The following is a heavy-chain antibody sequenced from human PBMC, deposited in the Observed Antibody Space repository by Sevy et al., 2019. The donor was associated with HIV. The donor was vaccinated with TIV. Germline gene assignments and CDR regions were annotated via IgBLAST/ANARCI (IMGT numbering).Heavy chain of an antibody. CDR3: ARGNGFYYDSSGYYIPDAFDI. J-gene: IGHJ3*02. CDR1: GGTFSSYD. V-gene: IGHV1-69*13. Sequence: ASVKVSCKASGGTFSSYDISWVRQAPGQGLEWMGGIIPIFGTANYAQKFQGRVTITADESTSTAYMELSSLRSEDTAVYYCARGNGFYYDSSGYYIPDAFDIWGQGTMVTVSS. D-gene: IGHD3-22*01. CDR2: IIPIFGTA.